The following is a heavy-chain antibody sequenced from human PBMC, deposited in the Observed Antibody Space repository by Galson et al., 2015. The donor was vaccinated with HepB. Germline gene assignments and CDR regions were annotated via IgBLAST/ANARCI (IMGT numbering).Heavy chain of an antibody. CDR2: ISSSSSYT. J-gene: IGHJ3*02. CDR3: ATAAGLYYDSSGLFGDAFDI. D-gene: IGHD3-22*01. CDR1: GFTFSDYY. V-gene: IGHV3-11*06. Sequence: SLRLSCAASGFTFSDYYMSWLRQAPGKGLEWVSYISSSSSYTNYADSVKGRFTISRDNAKNSLYLQMNSLRAEDTAVYYCATAAGLYYDSSGLFGDAFDIWGQGTMVTVSS.